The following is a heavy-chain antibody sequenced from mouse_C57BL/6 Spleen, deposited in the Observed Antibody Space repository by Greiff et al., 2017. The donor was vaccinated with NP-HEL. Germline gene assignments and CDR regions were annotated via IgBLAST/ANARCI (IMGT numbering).Heavy chain of an antibody. Sequence: EVMLVESGGGLVKPGGSLKLSCAASGFTFSDYGMHWVRQAPEKGLEWVAYISSGSSTIYYADTVKGRFTISRDNAKNTLFLQRTSLRSEDTAMYDCARSGTGDVDVWGTGTRVTVSS. J-gene: IGHJ1*03. D-gene: IGHD3-3*01. CDR1: GFTFSDYG. V-gene: IGHV5-17*01. CDR2: ISSGSSTI. CDR3: ARSGTGDVDV.